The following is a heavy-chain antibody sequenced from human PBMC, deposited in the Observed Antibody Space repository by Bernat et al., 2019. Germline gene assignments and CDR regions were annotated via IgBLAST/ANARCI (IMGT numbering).Heavy chain of an antibody. Sequence: QLQLQESGPGLVKPSETLSLTYTVSGGSISGSSYYWAWVRQPPGKGPEWIGSVYYSGSTYYNPSLKSRVTISVDTSKNQFSLKLRSVTAADTAVYYCTRRTTTVTTSWFDSWGQGTLVTVSS. V-gene: IGHV4-39*01. CDR3: TRRTTTVTTSWFDS. J-gene: IGHJ5*01. CDR1: GGSISGSSYY. D-gene: IGHD4-17*01. CDR2: VYYSGST.